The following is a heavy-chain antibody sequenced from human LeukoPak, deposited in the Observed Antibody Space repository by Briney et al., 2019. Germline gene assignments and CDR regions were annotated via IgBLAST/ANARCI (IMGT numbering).Heavy chain of an antibody. CDR3: ARVIPLGSYHRAGY. V-gene: IGHV3-21*01. CDR2: ISSSSSYI. Sequence: GGSLRLSCAASGFTFSSYSMNWVRQAPGKGLEWVSSISSSSSYIYYADSVKGRFNISRDNAKNSLYLQMNSLRAEDTAVYYCARVIPLGSYHRAGYWGQGTLVTVSS. J-gene: IGHJ4*02. D-gene: IGHD1-26*01. CDR1: GFTFSSYS.